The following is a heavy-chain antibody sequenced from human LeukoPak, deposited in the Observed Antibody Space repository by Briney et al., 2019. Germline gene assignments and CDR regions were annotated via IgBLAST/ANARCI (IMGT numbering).Heavy chain of an antibody. CDR2: ISGSGGST. CDR1: GLPFSIYA. CDR3: AKDHPAAAGTSYYYGMDV. Sequence: GGSLRLSCAVSGLPFSIYAMSWARRARGRGRVWVTDISGSGGSTYYADSVKGRFTSSRDNSKNTLYLQMNSQRAEDTAVYYCAKDHPAAAGTSYYYGMDVWGQGTTVTVSS. D-gene: IGHD6-13*01. J-gene: IGHJ6*02. V-gene: IGHV3-23*01.